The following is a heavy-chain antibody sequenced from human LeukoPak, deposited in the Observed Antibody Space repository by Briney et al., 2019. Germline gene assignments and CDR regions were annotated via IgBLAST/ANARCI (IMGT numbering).Heavy chain of an antibody. CDR3: ARVWWLPKYGMDV. CDR2: ISYDGSNK. J-gene: IGHJ6*02. V-gene: IGHV3-30-3*01. CDR1: GFTFSSYA. D-gene: IGHD2-21*01. Sequence: GGSLRLSCAASGFTFSSYAMRWVRQAPGKGLEWVAVISYDGSNKYYADSVKGRFTISRDNSKNTLYLQMNSLRAEDTAVYYCARVWWLPKYGMDVWGQGTTVTVSS.